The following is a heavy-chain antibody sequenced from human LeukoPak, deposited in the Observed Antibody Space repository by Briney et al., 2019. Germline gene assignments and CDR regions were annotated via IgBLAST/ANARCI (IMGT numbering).Heavy chain of an antibody. CDR3: ARVGAYNGYDYVDY. Sequence: SETLSLTCIVSGGSITTYVWSWIRQPPGKGLEWVGHMYYSGSTNYNPSLKSRVNISVDKSQNQFSLKLSSVTAADTAVYFCARVGAYNGYDYVDYWGQGSMVTVSS. J-gene: IGHJ4*02. D-gene: IGHD5-12*01. V-gene: IGHV4-59*01. CDR1: GGSITTYV. CDR2: MYYSGST.